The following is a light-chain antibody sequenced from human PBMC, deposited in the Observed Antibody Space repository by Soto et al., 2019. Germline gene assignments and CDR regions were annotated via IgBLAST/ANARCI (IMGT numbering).Light chain of an antibody. CDR1: QSVISN. V-gene: IGKV3-15*01. J-gene: IGKJ1*01. CDR2: DAS. CDR3: QQYGSSPTWT. Sequence: IAMTQSPATLSVSPGERSTLPCWASQSVISNLAWYQQKPGQTPRLLIYDASTRATGIPARFSGSGSGTDFTLTISRLEPEDSAVYDCQQYGSSPTWTFGQGTKVDIK.